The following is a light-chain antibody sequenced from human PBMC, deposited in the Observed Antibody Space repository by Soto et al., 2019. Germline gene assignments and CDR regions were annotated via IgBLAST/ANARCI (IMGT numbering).Light chain of an antibody. Sequence: QSALTQPASVSGSPGQSITISCTGTSSDVGGYNYVSWYQQHPGKAPKVMIYDVSNRPSWVSNRFSGSKSGNTASLTISGLQAEDEADYYCSSYTSSTTLDVFGTGTKVTVL. CDR1: SSDVGGYNY. J-gene: IGLJ1*01. V-gene: IGLV2-14*01. CDR2: DVS. CDR3: SSYTSSTTLDV.